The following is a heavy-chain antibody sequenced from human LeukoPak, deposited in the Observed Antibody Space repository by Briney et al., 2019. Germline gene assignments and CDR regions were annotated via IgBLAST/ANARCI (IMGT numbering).Heavy chain of an antibody. V-gene: IGHV3-33*01. CDR3: ARSPRGLIAAAGPTSDFDY. Sequence: PGRSLRLSCAASGFTFSSYGMHWVRQAPGKGLEWVAVIWYDESNKYYADSVKGRFTISRDNSKNTLYLQMNSLRAEDTAVYYCARSPRGLIAAAGPTSDFDYWGQGTLVTVSS. CDR2: IWYDESNK. J-gene: IGHJ4*02. D-gene: IGHD6-13*01. CDR1: GFTFSSYG.